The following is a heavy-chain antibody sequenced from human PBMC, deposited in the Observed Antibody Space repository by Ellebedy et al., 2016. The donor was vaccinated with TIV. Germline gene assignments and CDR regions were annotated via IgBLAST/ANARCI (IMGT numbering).Heavy chain of an antibody. J-gene: IGHJ3*02. D-gene: IGHD2-2*01. CDR3: ARDNSRRRVYCSTSGCPYDAFDI. Sequence: GGSLRLXCGASGFTFSSYWMTWVRQAPGKGLEWVANIKPDESEKYYVGSVRGRFTISRDNAENSVYLQMNSLRAEDTDVYYCARDNSRRRVYCSTSGCPYDAFDIWGQGTMVTVSS. CDR2: IKPDESEK. CDR1: GFTFSSYW. V-gene: IGHV3-7*01.